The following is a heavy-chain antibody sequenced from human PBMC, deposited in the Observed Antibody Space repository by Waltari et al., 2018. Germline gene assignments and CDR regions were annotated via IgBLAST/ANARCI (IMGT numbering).Heavy chain of an antibody. CDR3: ARETRHGDWFDP. J-gene: IGHJ5*02. CDR2: IYVGGTT. Sequence: QVQLHESGPGLVQPSETLSLACSASGDSVVSNYWSWIRQSAGKGMEWIGRIYVGGTTNYNPALSGRVSMSVDMSKNQIFLKIMSVTAADTGVYYCARETRHGDWFDPWGQGTLVTVSS. CDR1: GDSVVSNY. D-gene: IGHD3-16*01. V-gene: IGHV4-4*07.